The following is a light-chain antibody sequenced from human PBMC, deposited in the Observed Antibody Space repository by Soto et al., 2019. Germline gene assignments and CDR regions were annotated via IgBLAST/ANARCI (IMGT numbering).Light chain of an antibody. V-gene: IGKV3-20*01. Sequence: EIVLTQSPGTLSLSPGERATLSCRASQSLNSFYLAWYQQKPGQAPRLLIYGSSNRATGIPDRFSGSGSGTDFSLTISRLDPEDFAVYYWQQYYISPRTFGQGTKVEVK. J-gene: IGKJ1*01. CDR2: GSS. CDR1: QSLNSFY. CDR3: QQYYISPRT.